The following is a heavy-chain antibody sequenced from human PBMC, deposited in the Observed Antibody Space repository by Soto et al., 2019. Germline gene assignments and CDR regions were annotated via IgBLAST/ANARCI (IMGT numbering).Heavy chain of an antibody. V-gene: IGHV4-34*01. J-gene: IGHJ5*02. CDR2: INHSGST. CDR3: ARGLGIFTALRS. CDR1: GGSFSGYY. Sequence: SEALSLTCAVYGGSFSGYYWSWIRQPPGKGLEWIGEINHSGSTNYNPSLKSRVTISVDTSKNQFSLKLSSVTAADTAVYYCARGLGIFTALRSWGQETLVTVSS. D-gene: IGHD3-3*01.